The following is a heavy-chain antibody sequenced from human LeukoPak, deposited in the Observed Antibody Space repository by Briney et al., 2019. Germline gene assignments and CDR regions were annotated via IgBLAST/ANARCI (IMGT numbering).Heavy chain of an antibody. CDR3: ARASNTLYGGQFFDS. CDR2: IHVENGDT. J-gene: IGHJ4*02. CDR1: GYTFTGNN. V-gene: IGHV1-2*02. D-gene: IGHD2-15*01. Sequence: ASVKVSCKASGYTFTGNNIHWVRQAPGRGLECMGWIHVENGDTNYEQNFRGRVTMTMDTSTSTAYMELSGLRSDDTAVYYCARASNTLYGGQFFDSWGQGTLVAVSS.